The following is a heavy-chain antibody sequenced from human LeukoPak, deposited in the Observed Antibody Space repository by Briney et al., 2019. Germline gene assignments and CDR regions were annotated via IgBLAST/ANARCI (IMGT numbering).Heavy chain of an antibody. V-gene: IGHV3-7*01. CDR1: GFTFSSYW. J-gene: IGHJ4*02. Sequence: GGSLRLSCVASGFTFSSYWMSWVRQAPGKGLEWVATIKQDGSEKYYVDSVKGRFTISRDNAKNSLYLQMNSLRAEDTAVYYCGSTSLEPRLYWGQGTLVTVSS. CDR2: IKQDGSEK. CDR3: GSTSLEPRLY. D-gene: IGHD1-1*01.